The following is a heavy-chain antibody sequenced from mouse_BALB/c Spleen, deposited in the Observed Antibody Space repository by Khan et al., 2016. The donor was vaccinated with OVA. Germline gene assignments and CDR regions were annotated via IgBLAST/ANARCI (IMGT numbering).Heavy chain of an antibody. Sequence: QIQLVQSGPELKKPGETVKISCKASGYTFTNYGMNWVKQAPGKGFKWMGWINTYTGEPPYAYDFKGRFSFSLETYASTAYLQINNLKKEDTATYFCTRKNYNNDRYIEVRGAGTTVTV. CDR2: INTYTGEP. CDR3: TRKNYNNDRYIEV. J-gene: IGHJ1*01. V-gene: IGHV9-3-1*01. CDR1: GYTFTNYG. D-gene: IGHD1-3*01.